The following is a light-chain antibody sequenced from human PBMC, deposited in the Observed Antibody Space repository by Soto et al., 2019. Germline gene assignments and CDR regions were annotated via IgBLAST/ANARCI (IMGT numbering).Light chain of an antibody. Sequence: EIVLTQSPGTLSLSPGERATLSCRASQSINSNYLAWYQQKPGQGPRPLMYGASSRATGIPDRFSGSGSGTDFTLTISRLEPEDFAVYYCQQYDSSPRTFDQGTKVEIK. CDR3: QQYDSSPRT. V-gene: IGKV3-20*01. CDR1: QSINSNY. CDR2: GAS. J-gene: IGKJ1*01.